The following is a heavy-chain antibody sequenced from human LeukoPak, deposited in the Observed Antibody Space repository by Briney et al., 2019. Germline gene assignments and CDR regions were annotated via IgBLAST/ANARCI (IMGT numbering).Heavy chain of an antibody. CDR2: ISSSSSYI. CDR3: ARDYSGYPDGDHWFDP. D-gene: IGHD5-12*01. J-gene: IGHJ5*02. Sequence: GGSLRLSCAASGFTFSSYSMNWVRQAPGKGLEWVSSISSSSSYIYYADSVKGRFTISRDNAKNSLYLQMNSLRAEDTAVYYCARDYSGYPDGDHWFDPWGQGTQVTVSS. V-gene: IGHV3-21*01. CDR1: GFTFSSYS.